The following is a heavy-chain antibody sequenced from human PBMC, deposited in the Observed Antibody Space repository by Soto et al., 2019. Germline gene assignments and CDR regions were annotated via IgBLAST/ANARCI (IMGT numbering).Heavy chain of an antibody. CDR1: GFSFDSYA. V-gene: IGHV3-23*01. D-gene: IGHD1-1*01. CDR3: AKDLLGQRATHVYFDF. J-gene: IGHJ4*02. CDR2: ISGSGDDK. Sequence: HPGGSLRVSCAASGFSFDSYAMSWVRQAPGKGPEWVTSISGSGDDKKYADSVKGRFAISRDNAKNTLYLIMYNLRAEDTAVYYCAKDLLGQRATHVYFDFRGQVPLSTVST.